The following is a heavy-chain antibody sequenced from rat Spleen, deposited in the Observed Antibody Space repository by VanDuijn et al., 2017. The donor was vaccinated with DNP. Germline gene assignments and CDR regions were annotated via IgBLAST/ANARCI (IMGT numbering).Heavy chain of an antibody. V-gene: IGHV2-30*01. J-gene: IGHJ3*01. CDR3: TREGTALFAY. CDR1: GFSLTSYN. Sequence: QVQLKESGPGLVQPSQTLSLTCTVSGFSLTSYNVHWVRQPTGKGLEWMGIIWTGGSTDYNSALKSRLSISRDTSKSQVFLKMNSLQTEDTAIYFCTREGTALFAYWGQGTLVTVSS. D-gene: IGHD4-3*01. CDR2: IWTGGST.